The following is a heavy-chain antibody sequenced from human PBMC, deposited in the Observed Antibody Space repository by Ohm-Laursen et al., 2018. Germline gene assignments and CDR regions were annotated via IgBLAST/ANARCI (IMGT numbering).Heavy chain of an antibody. Sequence: SVKVSCKASGFTFTSSAVQWVRQARGQRLEWIGWIVVGSGNTNYAQKFQERVTINRDMSTSTVYMELSSLRSEDTAVYYCARDPVGVAGTPYFDYWGQGTLVTVSS. CDR3: ARDPVGVAGTPYFDY. CDR2: IVVGSGNT. J-gene: IGHJ4*02. V-gene: IGHV1-58*01. D-gene: IGHD6-19*01. CDR1: GFTFTSSA.